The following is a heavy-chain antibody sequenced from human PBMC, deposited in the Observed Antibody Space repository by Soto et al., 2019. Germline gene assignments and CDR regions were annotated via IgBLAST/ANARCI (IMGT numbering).Heavy chain of an antibody. J-gene: IGHJ3*02. CDR3: AKATATGGGAFEI. Sequence: GSLRLSCGVSGFICSSYDMSWVRQAPGKGLEWVSTILVGGSTHYEDSVKGRFTIPRDTSKNTVYLQMNSLTAGDTAMYYCAKATATGGGAFEIYGQGTMVTVSS. D-gene: IGHD2-8*02. V-gene: IGHV3-23*01. CDR2: ILVGGST. CDR1: GFICSSYD.